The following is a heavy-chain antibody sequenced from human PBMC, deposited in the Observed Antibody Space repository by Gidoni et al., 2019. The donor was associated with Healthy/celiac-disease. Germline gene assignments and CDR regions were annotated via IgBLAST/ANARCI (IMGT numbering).Heavy chain of an antibody. CDR1: GFTFSSYA. CDR2: ISGSGGST. J-gene: IGHJ6*02. Sequence: EVQLVESGGGLVQPGGSLRLSCAASGFTFSSYAMSWVRQAPGKGLEWVSAISGSGGSTYYADSVKGRFTISRDNSKNTLYLQMNSLRAEDTAVYYCAKGDSFGVVTILGYGMDVWGQGTTVTVSS. D-gene: IGHD3-3*01. CDR3: AKGDSFGVVTILGYGMDV. V-gene: IGHV3-23*04.